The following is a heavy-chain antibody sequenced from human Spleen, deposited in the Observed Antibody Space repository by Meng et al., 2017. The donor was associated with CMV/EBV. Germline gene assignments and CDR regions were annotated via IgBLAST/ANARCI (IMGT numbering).Heavy chain of an antibody. CDR2: ISYDGSAN. J-gene: IGHJ4*02. Sequence: GGSLRLSCVASEFSFSSYAMHWVRQAPGKGLEWVAAISYDGSANYYADSVKGRFSISRDNSKKSLYLHMNSLRAEDTAVYYCVKDLGYGENAPYFFDYWGQGTLVTVSS. CDR3: VKDLGYGENAPYFFDY. D-gene: IGHD4-17*01. CDR1: EFSFSSYA. V-gene: IGHV3-30*14.